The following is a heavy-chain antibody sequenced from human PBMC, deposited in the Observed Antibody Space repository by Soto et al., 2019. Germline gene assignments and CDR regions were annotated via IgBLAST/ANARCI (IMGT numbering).Heavy chain of an antibody. V-gene: IGHV4-31*03. Sequence: QVQLQASGPGLVKPSQTLSLTCTVSGGSISSGGYYWSWLRQHPGKGLEWIGYIYYSESTYYNPSLTSRVTISVDTAKNQFSLKLSSVPAADTAVYYCARLYGGTLLDYWGPGTLVTVS. J-gene: IGHJ4*02. D-gene: IGHD4-17*01. CDR3: ARLYGGTLLDY. CDR1: GGSISSGGYY. CDR2: IYYSEST.